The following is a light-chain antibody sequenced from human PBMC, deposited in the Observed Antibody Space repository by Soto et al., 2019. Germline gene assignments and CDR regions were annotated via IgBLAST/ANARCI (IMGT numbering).Light chain of an antibody. CDR2: DAS. CDR1: QSVSNY. CDR3: QQRSNWL. Sequence: ENVLTQSPATLSLSPWERATLSCRASQSVSNYVAWYRQKPGQAPRLLIYDASNRATGIPARFSGSGSGTDFTRTISSLEPEDFAVYYCQQRSNWLFGPGTKVDIK. V-gene: IGKV3-11*01. J-gene: IGKJ3*01.